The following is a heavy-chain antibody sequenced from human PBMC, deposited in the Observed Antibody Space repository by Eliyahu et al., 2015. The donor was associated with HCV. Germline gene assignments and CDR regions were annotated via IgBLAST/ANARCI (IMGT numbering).Heavy chain of an antibody. Sequence: EVQLLESGGGLVQPGGSLRLSCAASGFTFSSYAMSWVRQAPGKGLEGVSAISGSGGSTYYADSVKGRFTISRDNSKNTLYLQMNSLRAEDTAVYYCAKALLGYCSSTSCYLISYYYYGMDVWGQGTTVTVSS. D-gene: IGHD2-2*01. J-gene: IGHJ6*02. CDR3: AKALLGYCSSTSCYLISYYYYGMDV. CDR1: GFTFSSYA. CDR2: ISGSGGST. V-gene: IGHV3-23*01.